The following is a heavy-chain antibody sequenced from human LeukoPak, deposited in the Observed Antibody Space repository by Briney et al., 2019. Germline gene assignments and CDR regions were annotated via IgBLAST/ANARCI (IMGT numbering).Heavy chain of an antibody. CDR2: IYYTGSS. V-gene: IGHV4-39*07. J-gene: IGHJ6*03. Sequence: SETLSLTCSVSGGSISRSDDYWGFVRQTPGKGLEWVGSIYYTGSSHSHPSLKSRATISVDTSKNQFSLKLSSVTAADTAVYYCAREGVLPYYYYMDVWGKGTTVTVSS. D-gene: IGHD2-15*01. CDR1: GGSISRSDDY. CDR3: AREGVLPYYYYMDV.